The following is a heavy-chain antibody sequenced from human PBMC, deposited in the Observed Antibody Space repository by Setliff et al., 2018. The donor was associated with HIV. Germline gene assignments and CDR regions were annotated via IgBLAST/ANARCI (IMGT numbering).Heavy chain of an antibody. CDR2: ISSGGEIM. Sequence: PGGSLRLSCAASGFTFSSYSMNWVRQAPGKGLEWVSAISSGGEIMFYADSVKGRFTISRDNAKNTLYLQMNGLSAEDTAVYYCARDRFRGGVGTGLAEYWGQGTVVTVSS. D-gene: IGHD3-16*01. CDR3: ARDRFRGGVGTGLAEY. CDR1: GFTFSSYS. V-gene: IGHV3-21*01. J-gene: IGHJ4*02.